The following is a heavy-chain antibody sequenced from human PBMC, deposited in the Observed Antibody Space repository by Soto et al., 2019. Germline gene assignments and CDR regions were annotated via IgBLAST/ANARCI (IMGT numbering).Heavy chain of an antibody. V-gene: IGHV2-5*02. Sequence: QITLKESGRTLVKPTQTLTLTCTFSGFSLSSSGVGVGWIRQPPGKALEWLALIYWDDDKRYSPSLMSRLTITKDTSKTQGVLTMTNMDPVDTATYFRAHIFSGGYISGWYRFYYDSWGQGTLVTVSS. CDR2: IYWDDDK. J-gene: IGHJ4*02. CDR1: GFSLSSSGVG. D-gene: IGHD6-19*01. CDR3: AHIFSGGYISGWYRFYYDS.